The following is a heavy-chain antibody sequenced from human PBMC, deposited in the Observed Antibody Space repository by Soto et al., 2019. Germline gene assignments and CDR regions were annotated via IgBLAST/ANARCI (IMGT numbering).Heavy chain of an antibody. J-gene: IGHJ6*02. CDR3: ARYIVARYYYYMDV. CDR2: IYYSGST. Sequence: PSETLSLTCTVSGGSISSSSYYWGWIRQPPGKGLEWIGNIYYSGSTHYNPSLKSRVTISVDTSKNQFSLKLSSVTAADTAVYYCARYIVARYYYYMDVWGQGTTVTVSS. CDR1: GGSISSSSYY. V-gene: IGHV4-39*07. D-gene: IGHD2-15*01.